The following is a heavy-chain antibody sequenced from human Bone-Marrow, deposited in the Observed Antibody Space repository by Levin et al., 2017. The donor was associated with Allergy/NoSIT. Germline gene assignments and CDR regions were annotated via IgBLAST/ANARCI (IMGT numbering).Heavy chain of an antibody. D-gene: IGHD2-2*01. J-gene: IGHJ2*01. CDR2: IYYTGST. Sequence: SETLSLTCAVSGGSISRGGYYWTWIRQHPGKGLEWIGYIYYTGSTYYNPSLKSRLTISVDTSKYQFSLGLSSVTAADTAVYYCARRGGHYCSSTSCNDWYFDLWGRGTLVTVSS. CDR1: GGSISRGGYY. CDR3: ARRGGHYCSSTSCNDWYFDL. V-gene: IGHV4-31*11.